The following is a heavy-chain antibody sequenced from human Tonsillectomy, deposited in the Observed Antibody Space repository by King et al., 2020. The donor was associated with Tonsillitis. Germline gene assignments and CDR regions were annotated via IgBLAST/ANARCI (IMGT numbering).Heavy chain of an antibody. Sequence: VQLVESGGGLVQPGGSLRLSCAASGFPFNLYWMHWVRQAPGKGRVWVSRINNDGSSSNYADSVGGRFTISRDNGKNTRYLQMDSLRAEDTAVYYCASDHYGYYYFDMWGQGTLVSVSS. CDR3: ASDHYGYYYFDM. V-gene: IGHV3-74*01. CDR1: GFPFNLYW. J-gene: IGHJ4*02. D-gene: IGHD4-17*01. CDR2: INNDGSSS.